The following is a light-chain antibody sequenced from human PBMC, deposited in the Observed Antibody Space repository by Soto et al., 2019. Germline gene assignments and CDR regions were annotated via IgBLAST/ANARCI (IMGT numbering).Light chain of an antibody. J-gene: IGKJ1*01. CDR3: EQYGSSPPGWT. Sequence: EIVLTQSPGTLSLSPGERATLSCRASQSVSTTFLAWYQQKPGQAPRLLIYGASGRATDIPDRFSVSGSGTDFTLTISRLEPEDFSVDYCEQYGSSPPGWTFGQGTKVEIK. CDR1: QSVSTTF. CDR2: GAS. V-gene: IGKV3-20*01.